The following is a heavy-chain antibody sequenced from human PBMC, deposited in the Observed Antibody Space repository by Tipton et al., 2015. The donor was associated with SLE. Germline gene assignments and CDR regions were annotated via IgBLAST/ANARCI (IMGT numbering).Heavy chain of an antibody. Sequence: TLSLTCNVSGYSISSGYYWGWIRQFPGKGLEWIGSFYHSGSTYYNPSLKSRVTISVDTSKNQFSLKLNSVTAADTALYFCARGDFAVVDYWGQGTLVTVSS. CDR3: ARGDFAVVDY. CDR1: GYSISSGYY. CDR2: FYHSGST. D-gene: IGHD2-15*01. V-gene: IGHV4-38-2*02. J-gene: IGHJ4*02.